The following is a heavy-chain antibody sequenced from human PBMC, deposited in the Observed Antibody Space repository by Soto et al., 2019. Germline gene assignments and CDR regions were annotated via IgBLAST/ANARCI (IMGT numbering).Heavy chain of an antibody. V-gene: IGHV1-46*01. CDR3: ARDLSLAYSGSRQPSNYYYGMEV. J-gene: IGHJ6*02. CDR2: INPSGGST. Sequence: ASVKVSCKASGYTFTSYYMHWVRQAPGQGLEWMGIINPSGGSTSYAQKFQGRVTMTRDTSTSTVYMELSSLRSEDTAVYYCARDLSLAYSGSRQPSNYYYGMEVWGQGTTVTV. D-gene: IGHD1-26*01. CDR1: GYTFTSYY.